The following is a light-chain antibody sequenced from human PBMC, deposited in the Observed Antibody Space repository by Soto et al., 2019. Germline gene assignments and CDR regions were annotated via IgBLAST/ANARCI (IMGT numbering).Light chain of an antibody. V-gene: IGLV1-40*01. CDR1: SSNIGAGYD. J-gene: IGLJ2*01. CDR2: VNI. CDR3: QSYDSSLRVL. Sequence: QSVLTQPPSVSGAPGQRVTISCTRDSSNIGAGYDVHWYQQLPGTAPKLLIYVNINRPSGVPDRFSASRSDSSASQAITGLQAEDEADYYCQSYDSSLRVLFGGGTKLTVL.